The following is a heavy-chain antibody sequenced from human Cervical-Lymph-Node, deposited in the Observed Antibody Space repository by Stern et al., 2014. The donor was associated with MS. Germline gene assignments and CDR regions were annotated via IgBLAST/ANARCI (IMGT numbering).Heavy chain of an antibody. CDR1: GFSFSDFY. J-gene: IGHJ4*02. V-gene: IGHV3-72*01. CDR2: SRNKAQSYTT. Sequence: EVQLVESGGGLVQPGGSLRLSCAASGFSFSDFYMDWVRPAPGQGLEWVGRSRNKAQSYTTDYAASVKGRFTISRDDSKNSLYLQMNSLKTEDTAVYYCSRDSSGDYWGPGTLVTVSS. CDR3: SRDSSGDY.